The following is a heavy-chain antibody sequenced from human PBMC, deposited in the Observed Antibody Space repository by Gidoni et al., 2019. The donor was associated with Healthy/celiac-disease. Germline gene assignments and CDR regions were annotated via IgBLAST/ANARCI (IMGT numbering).Heavy chain of an antibody. CDR1: GFTFSSYG. Sequence: QVQLVESGGGVVQPGRSLRLSCAASGFTFSSYGMHWVRQAPGKGLEWVAVISYDGSNKYYADSVKGRFTISRDNSKNTLYLKMNSLRAEDTAVYYCAKALYSSSWYGNNWFDPWGQGTLVTVSS. J-gene: IGHJ5*02. CDR2: ISYDGSNK. D-gene: IGHD6-13*01. CDR3: AKALYSSSWYGNNWFDP. V-gene: IGHV3-30*18.